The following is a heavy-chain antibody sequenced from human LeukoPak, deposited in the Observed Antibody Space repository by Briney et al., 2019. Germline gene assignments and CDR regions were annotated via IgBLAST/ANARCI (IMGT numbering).Heavy chain of an antibody. CDR1: GGSFSGYY. CDR3: ARGNLWDYRRYYYYMDV. J-gene: IGHJ6*03. D-gene: IGHD4-11*01. Sequence: SETLSLTCDVYGGSFSGYYWSWIRQPPGKGLEWIGEINHRGSTNYNPSLKSRVTISVDTSKNQFSLRLNSVTAADTAVYYYARGNLWDYRRYYYYMDVWGKGTTVTVSS. CDR2: INHRGST. V-gene: IGHV4-34*01.